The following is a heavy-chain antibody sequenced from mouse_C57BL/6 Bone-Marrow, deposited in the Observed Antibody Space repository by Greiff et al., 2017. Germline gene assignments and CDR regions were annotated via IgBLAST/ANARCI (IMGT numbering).Heavy chain of an antibody. J-gene: IGHJ3*01. Sequence: VKLVESGPGLVQPSQSLSITCTVSGFSLTSSGVHWVRQSPGKGLEWLGVIWSGGSTDYNAAFISRLSISKDNSKSQVFCKMNSLQADDTAIYYCARAGFAYWGQGTLVTVSA. CDR1: GFSLTSSG. V-gene: IGHV2-2*01. CDR2: IWSGGST. CDR3: ARAGFAY.